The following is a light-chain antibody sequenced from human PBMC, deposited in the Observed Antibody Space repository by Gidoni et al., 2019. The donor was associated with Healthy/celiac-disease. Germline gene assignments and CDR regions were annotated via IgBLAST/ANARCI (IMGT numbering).Light chain of an antibody. CDR2: AAS. CDR3: QQSYSTPLT. CDR1: QSISSY. V-gene: IGKV1-39*01. Sequence: ASVGDRVTITCRASQSISSYLNWYQQKPGKAPKLLIYAASSLQSGVPSRFSGSGSGTDFTLTISSLQPEDFATYYCQQSYSTPLTFGGXTKVEIK. J-gene: IGKJ4*01.